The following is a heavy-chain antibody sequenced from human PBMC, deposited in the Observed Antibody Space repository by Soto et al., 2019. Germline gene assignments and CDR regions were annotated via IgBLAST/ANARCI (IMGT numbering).Heavy chain of an antibody. Sequence: QPGGSLRLSCAASGFTFSSYAMSWVRQAPGKGLEWVSAISGSGGSTYYADSVKGRFTISRDNSKNTLYLQMNSLRAEDTAVYYCAKGAVRGVITYYYYGMDVWGQGTTVTVSS. CDR3: AKGAVRGVITYYYYGMDV. D-gene: IGHD3-10*01. CDR1: GFTFSSYA. V-gene: IGHV3-23*01. CDR2: ISGSGGST. J-gene: IGHJ6*02.